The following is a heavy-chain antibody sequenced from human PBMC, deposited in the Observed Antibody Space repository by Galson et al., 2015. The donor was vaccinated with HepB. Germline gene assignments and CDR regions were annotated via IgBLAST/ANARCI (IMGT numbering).Heavy chain of an antibody. CDR1: GSTFRRYA. J-gene: IGHJ5*02. CDR2: IIPILGIT. CDR3: AREGTYYYDSSGSETYGNWFDP. V-gene: IGHV1-69*10. Sequence: SVKVSCKASGSTFRRYAISWVRQAPGQGPEWMGGIIPILGITNYAQKFQGRVTITADKSTSTAYMELSSLRSEDTAVYYCAREGTYYYDSSGSETYGNWFDPWGQGTLVTVSS. D-gene: IGHD3-22*01.